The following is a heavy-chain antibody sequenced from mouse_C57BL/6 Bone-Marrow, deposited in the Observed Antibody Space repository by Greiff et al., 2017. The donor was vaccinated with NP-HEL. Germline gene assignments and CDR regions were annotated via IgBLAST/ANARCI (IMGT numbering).Heavy chain of an antibody. Sequence: QVQLKQSGAELARPGASVKMSCKASGYTFTSYTMHWVKQRPGQGLEWIGYINPSSGYPKYNQQFQDKATLTADKSSSTAYMQLSSLTSEDSAVYYCARRGGLTGLYYFDYWGQGTTLTVSS. V-gene: IGHV1-4*01. D-gene: IGHD4-1*01. CDR2: INPSSGYP. J-gene: IGHJ2*01. CDR1: GYTFTSYT. CDR3: ARRGGLTGLYYFDY.